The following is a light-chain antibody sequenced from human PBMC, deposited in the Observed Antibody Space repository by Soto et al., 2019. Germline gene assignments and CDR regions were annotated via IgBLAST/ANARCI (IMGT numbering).Light chain of an antibody. J-gene: IGLJ1*01. CDR3: SAWDNSLNGYV. CDR2: TAG. V-gene: IGLV1-44*01. CDR1: SSNIGSNT. Sequence: SVLTQPLSASASPGQRVTISCSGGSSNIGSNTVAWYQHLPGTAPPRLTFTAGQRPSGVPGRFSGSKSGTSASLAISGLQSEDEGDYYCSAWDNSLNGYVFGPGTKVTVL.